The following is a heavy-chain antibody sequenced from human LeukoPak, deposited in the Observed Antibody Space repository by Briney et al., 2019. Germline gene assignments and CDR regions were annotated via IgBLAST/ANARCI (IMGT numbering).Heavy chain of an antibody. Sequence: GGSLRLSCAASGFTFSRYEMNWVRQAPGKGLEWVSYISSSGTTMYYADSVKGRFTISRDDAKNSLYLQMNSLRAEDTAVYYCAGGSPFDYWGQGTLVTVSS. V-gene: IGHV3-48*03. CDR3: AGGSPFDY. CDR2: ISSSGTTM. CDR1: GFTFSRYE. J-gene: IGHJ4*02.